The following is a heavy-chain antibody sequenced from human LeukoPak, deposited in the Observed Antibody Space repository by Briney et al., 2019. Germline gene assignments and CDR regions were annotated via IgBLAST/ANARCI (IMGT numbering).Heavy chain of an antibody. V-gene: IGHV3-23*01. Sequence: GGSLRLSCAVSGITLSNYGMSWVRQAPGKGLEWVAGISGSGGSTNYADSVKGRFTISRDNPKNTLYLQMNSLRVEDTAVYFCAERGVVIRVILVGFHKEAYYFDSWGQGARVTVSS. CDR3: AERGVVIRVILVGFHKEAYYFDS. CDR2: ISGSGGST. J-gene: IGHJ4*02. CDR1: GITLSNYG. D-gene: IGHD3-22*01.